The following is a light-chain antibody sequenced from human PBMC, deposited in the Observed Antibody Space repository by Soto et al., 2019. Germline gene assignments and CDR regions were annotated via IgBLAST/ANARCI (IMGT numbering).Light chain of an antibody. CDR1: QSVSSSY. CDR2: GAS. J-gene: IGKJ1*01. V-gene: IGKV3-20*01. Sequence: EIVLTQSPGTLSLSPGERATLSCRASQSVSSSYLAWYQQKPGQAPRLLIYGASSRATGIPDRFSGSGSGTDFTLTISRLEPEDFAVYYCQQYGRSTGWTFGHGTKVDIK. CDR3: QQYGRSTGWT.